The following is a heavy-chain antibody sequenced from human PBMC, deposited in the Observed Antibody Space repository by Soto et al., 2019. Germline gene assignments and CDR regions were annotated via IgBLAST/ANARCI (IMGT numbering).Heavy chain of an antibody. V-gene: IGHV3-53*01. J-gene: IGHJ4*02. Sequence: GGSVRLACAASGFTVSSNYMSWVRQAPGKGLEWVSVIYSGGSTYYADSVKGRFTISRDNSKNTLYLQMNSLRAEDTAVYYCARTTGAYCGGDCYPTSYFDYWGQGTLVTVSS. CDR2: IYSGGST. D-gene: IGHD2-21*02. CDR1: GFTVSSNY. CDR3: ARTTGAYCGGDCYPTSYFDY.